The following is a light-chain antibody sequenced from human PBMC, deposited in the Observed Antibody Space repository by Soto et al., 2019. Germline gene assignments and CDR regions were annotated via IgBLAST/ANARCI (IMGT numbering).Light chain of an antibody. CDR2: GAS. Sequence: EIVLTQSPGTLSLSPGERATISCRASQSVSSSYLAWYQKKPGQAPRLLIYGASSRATGIPARFSGSGSGTDFNLTISRLQPEDFAVYECQQYNNWTLTFGQGTKVDIK. J-gene: IGKJ1*01. CDR3: QQYNNWTLT. V-gene: IGKV3-20*01. CDR1: QSVSSSY.